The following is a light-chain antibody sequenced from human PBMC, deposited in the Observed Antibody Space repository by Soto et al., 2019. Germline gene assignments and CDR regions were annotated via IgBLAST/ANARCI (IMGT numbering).Light chain of an antibody. CDR1: SSDVGAYNY. CDR3: SSYTSTSTLV. J-gene: IGLJ2*01. CDR2: EVS. Sequence: QSALTQPASVSGSPGQSITISCTGTSSDVGAYNYVSWFQQHPGKAPKLMIYEVSNRPSGISSRFSGSKSGNTASLTISGLQAEYDADYYCSSYTSTSTLVFGGGTKVTVL. V-gene: IGLV2-14*01.